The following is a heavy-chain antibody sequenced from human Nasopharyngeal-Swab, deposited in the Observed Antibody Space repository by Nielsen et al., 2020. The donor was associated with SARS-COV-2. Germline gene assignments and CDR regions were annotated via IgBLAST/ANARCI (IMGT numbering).Heavy chain of an antibody. CDR2: INPSGGST. J-gene: IGHJ6*02. D-gene: IGHD3-3*01. Sequence: ASVKVSCKASGYNFTSYYMHWVRQAPGQGLEWMGIINPSGGSTSYAQKFQGRVTMTRDTSTSTVYMELSSLRSEDTAVYYCARDQAGTIFGVVIMNYGMDVWGQGTTVTVSS. V-gene: IGHV1-46*01. CDR1: GYNFTSYY. CDR3: ARDQAGTIFGVVIMNYGMDV.